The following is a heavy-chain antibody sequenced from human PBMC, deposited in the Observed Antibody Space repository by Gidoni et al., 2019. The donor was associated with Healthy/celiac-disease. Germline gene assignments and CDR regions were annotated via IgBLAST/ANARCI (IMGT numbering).Heavy chain of an antibody. CDR2: INPNSGGT. CDR1: GNTFTGYY. Sequence: QVQLVQSGAEVKKPGASVKVSCKASGNTFTGYYMHWVRQAPGQGLEWMGWINPNSGGTNYAQKFQGWVTMTRDTSISTAYMELSRLRSDDTAVYYCARGGIAVAGTLGLYYWGQGTLVTVSS. D-gene: IGHD6-19*01. V-gene: IGHV1-2*04. CDR3: ARGGIAVAGTLGLYY. J-gene: IGHJ4*02.